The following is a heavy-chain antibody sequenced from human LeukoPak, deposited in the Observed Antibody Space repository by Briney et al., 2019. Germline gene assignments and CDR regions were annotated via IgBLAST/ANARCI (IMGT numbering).Heavy chain of an antibody. V-gene: IGHV3-7*01. CDR1: GFTFSTEW. D-gene: IGHD6-19*01. CDR2: MKEEGGNI. J-gene: IGHJ4*02. CDR3: TRDGCSGWCHDY. Sequence: GGSLRLSCAASGFTFSTEWIGWVRQAPGKGLEWVATMKEEGGNIYYVDSVRGRFTIPRDNAKNSLFLQMNSLRADDTAVYYCTRDGCSGWCHDYWGQGTLVTVSS.